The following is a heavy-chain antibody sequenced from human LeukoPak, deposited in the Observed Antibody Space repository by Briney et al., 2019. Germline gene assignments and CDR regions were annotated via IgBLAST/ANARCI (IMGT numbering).Heavy chain of an antibody. CDR1: GFTFSIYA. CDR2: ISYDGSNK. CDR3: ARGLSYYGSGSSTDYFDY. Sequence: GGSLRLSCAASGFTFSIYAMHWVRQAPGRGLEWVAVISYDGSNKYYADSVKGRFTISRDNSKNTLYLQMNSLRPEDTALYYCARGLSYYGSGSSTDYFDYWGQGTLVTVSS. V-gene: IGHV3-30*04. D-gene: IGHD3-10*01. J-gene: IGHJ4*02.